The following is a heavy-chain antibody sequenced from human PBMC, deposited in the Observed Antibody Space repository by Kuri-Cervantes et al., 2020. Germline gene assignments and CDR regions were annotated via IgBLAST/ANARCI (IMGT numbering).Heavy chain of an antibody. Sequence: GSLRLSCAVYGGSFSGYYWSWIRQPPGKGLEWIGEINHSGSTNYNPSLKSRVTISVDTSKNQFSLKLSSVTAADTAVYYCARADSSYSSGWYWFDPWGQGTLVTVSS. CDR2: INHSGST. D-gene: IGHD6-19*01. CDR1: GGSFSGYY. V-gene: IGHV4-34*01. J-gene: IGHJ5*02. CDR3: ARADSSYSSGWYWFDP.